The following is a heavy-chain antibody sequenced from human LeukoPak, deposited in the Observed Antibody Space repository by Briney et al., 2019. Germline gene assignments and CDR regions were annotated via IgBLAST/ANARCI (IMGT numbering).Heavy chain of an antibody. V-gene: IGHV3-74*01. D-gene: IGHD5-24*01. Sequence: GGSLRLSCAASGITFGNNWMHWVRQAPGKGLVWISRINSDGGGAIYADSVKGRFTVSRDNSKNTLYLQMNSLRAEDTAVYYCARDPTKRWLQNYFDDWGQGTLVTVSS. J-gene: IGHJ4*02. CDR3: ARDPTKRWLQNYFDD. CDR2: INSDGGGA. CDR1: GITFGNNW.